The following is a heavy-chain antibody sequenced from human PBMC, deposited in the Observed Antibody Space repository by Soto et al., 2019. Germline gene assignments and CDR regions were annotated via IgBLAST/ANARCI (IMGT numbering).Heavy chain of an antibody. CDR3: ARYCAGNACYSRHYYAMDV. V-gene: IGHV1-18*01. Sequence: QVQLVQSAAEVKEPGASANVSCQASGYRFTNYIIAWVRQAPGQGLEWMGWISPYNGNTNYARRFRGRVILTTDTSTSTAYMEVRSLRSDDTAIYYCARYCAGNACYSRHYYAMDVWGQGTTVNVSS. J-gene: IGHJ6*02. CDR2: ISPYNGNT. CDR1: GYRFTNYI. D-gene: IGHD2-15*01.